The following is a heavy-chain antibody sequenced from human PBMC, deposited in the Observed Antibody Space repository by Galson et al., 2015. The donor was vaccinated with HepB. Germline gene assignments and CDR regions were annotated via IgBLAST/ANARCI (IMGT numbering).Heavy chain of an antibody. CDR3: ARDRSLNDSGNYGQYSYSSSGMDV. CDR1: GFTFSSYG. V-gene: IGHV3-33*01. J-gene: IGHJ6*02. CDR2: IWYDGSNK. D-gene: IGHD4-11*01. Sequence: SLRLSCAASGFTFSSYGMHWVRQAPGKGLEWVAVIWYDGSNKYYADSVKGRFTISRDNSKNTLYLQMNSLRAEDTAVYYCARDRSLNDSGNYGQYSYSSSGMDVWGQGTTVTVSS.